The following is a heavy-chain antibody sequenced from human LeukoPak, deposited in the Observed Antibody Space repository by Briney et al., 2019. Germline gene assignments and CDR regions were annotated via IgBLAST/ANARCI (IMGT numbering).Heavy chain of an antibody. CDR2: ISSSSRYI. Sequence: GGSVTLSCPASGFTFSSYSMNWVGQAPGKGLEWVSSISSSSRYIYYADSVKGRFTISRDNAKKSLYLQMNSLRAEDTAVYYCARGAYIVVVPAAKKPPLGFDPWGQGTLVTVSS. J-gene: IGHJ5*02. V-gene: IGHV3-21*01. CDR1: GFTFSSYS. D-gene: IGHD2-2*01. CDR3: ARGAYIVVVPAAKKPPLGFDP.